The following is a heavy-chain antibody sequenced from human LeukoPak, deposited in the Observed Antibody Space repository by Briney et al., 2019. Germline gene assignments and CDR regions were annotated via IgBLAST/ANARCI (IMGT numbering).Heavy chain of an antibody. CDR1: GFTFDDYA. V-gene: IGHV3-9*01. J-gene: IGHJ4*02. Sequence: GGSLRLSCAASGFTFDDYAMHWVRQAPGKGLEWVSGIFWNSGRIDYADYVKGRFTISRDNPKSSLYLQMNSLRDEDTAFYYCAKDVGYSSTFTFEYWGQGTLVTVSS. CDR2: IFWNSGRI. D-gene: IGHD6-13*01. CDR3: AKDVGYSSTFTFEY.